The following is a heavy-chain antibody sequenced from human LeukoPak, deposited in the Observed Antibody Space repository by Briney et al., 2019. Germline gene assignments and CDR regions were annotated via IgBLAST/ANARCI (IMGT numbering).Heavy chain of an antibody. Sequence: SEALSLTCTVSGGSISSYYWSWIRQPPGKGLEWIGYIYYSGSTNYNPSLKSRVTISVDTSKNQFSLKLSSVTAADTAVYYCARLSAYCGGDCCPDPYYFDYWGQGTLVTVSS. CDR2: IYYSGST. D-gene: IGHD2-21*02. V-gene: IGHV4-59*08. CDR3: ARLSAYCGGDCCPDPYYFDY. J-gene: IGHJ4*02. CDR1: GGSISSYY.